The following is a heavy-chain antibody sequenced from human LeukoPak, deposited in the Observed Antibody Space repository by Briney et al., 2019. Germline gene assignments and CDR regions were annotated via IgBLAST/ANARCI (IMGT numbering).Heavy chain of an antibody. V-gene: IGHV3-48*01. D-gene: IGHD5-24*01. CDR2: ISSTSTII. J-gene: IGHJ4*02. CDR1: GLTFSSYS. Sequence: GGSLRLSCAASGLTFSSYSMNWVRQAPGKGLEWVSYISSTSTIIYYADSVKGRFTISRDNAKNSLYLQMNSLRAEDTAVYYCANARDGYNYFDYWGQGTLVTVSS. CDR3: ANARDGYNYFDY.